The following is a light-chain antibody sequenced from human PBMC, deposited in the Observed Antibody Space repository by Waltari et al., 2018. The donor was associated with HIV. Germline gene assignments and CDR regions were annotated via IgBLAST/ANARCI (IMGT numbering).Light chain of an antibody. CDR3: SAWDSSLNVWV. J-gene: IGLJ3*02. CDR2: RNN. V-gene: IGLV10-54*01. Sequence: QAGLTQPPSVSKGLRQTATLTCTGTSTNVGFQGADWLQPQPGHPPKLLSYRNNYRPSGISERFSASRSGNTASLTISGLQPEDEADYYCSAWDSSLNVWVFGGGTKLTVL. CDR1: STNVGFQG.